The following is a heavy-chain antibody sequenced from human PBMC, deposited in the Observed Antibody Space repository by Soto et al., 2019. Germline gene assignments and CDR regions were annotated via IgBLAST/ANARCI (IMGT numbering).Heavy chain of an antibody. CDR3: ARGYYGDYVNY. J-gene: IGHJ4*02. CDR2: IIPIFGTA. Sequence: ASLKVSCKASGGTFSSYAISWVRQAPGQGLEWMGGIIPIFGTANYAQKFQGRVTITADESTSTAYMELSSLRSEDTAVYYCARGYYGDYVNYWGQGTLVTVSS. D-gene: IGHD4-17*01. V-gene: IGHV1-69*13. CDR1: GGTFSSYA.